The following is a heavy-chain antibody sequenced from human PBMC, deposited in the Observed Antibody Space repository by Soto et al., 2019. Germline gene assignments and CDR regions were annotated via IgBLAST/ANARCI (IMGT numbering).Heavy chain of an antibody. CDR2: INHSGNT. J-gene: IGHJ5*02. CDR3: ASGRGEFDA. Sequence: SETLSLTCAVYGASVSDNYCNWLRQPPGKGLEWIGEINHSGNTNYNPSLRSRVSISMDTSKNQLSLNLRSVSAADTAGYYRASGRGEFDAWGQGTTVTASS. CDR1: GASVSDNY. D-gene: IGHD2-21*01. V-gene: IGHV4-34*01.